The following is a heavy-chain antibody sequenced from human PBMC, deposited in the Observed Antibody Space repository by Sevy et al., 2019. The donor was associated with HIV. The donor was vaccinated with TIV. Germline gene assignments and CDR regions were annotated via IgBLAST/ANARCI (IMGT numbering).Heavy chain of an antibody. Sequence: GGSLRLSCAASGFTFSTYGMNWVRQAPGKGLEWISYISTSSNNLYYADSVKGRFTVSRDDVGNSMYLQMNSLRAEDTAVYYCARVVWGSYRYDDYWGQGTLVIVSS. J-gene: IGHJ4*02. CDR1: GFTFSTYG. CDR3: ARVVWGSYRYDDY. D-gene: IGHD3-16*02. V-gene: IGHV3-48*01. CDR2: ISTSSNNL.